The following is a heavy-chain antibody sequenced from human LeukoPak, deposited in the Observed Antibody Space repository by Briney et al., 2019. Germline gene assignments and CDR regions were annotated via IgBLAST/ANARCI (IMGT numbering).Heavy chain of an antibody. CDR1: GFTFSGSA. J-gene: IGHJ4*02. CDR2: IRSKANSYAT. CDR3: TRHVGSSGDFDY. V-gene: IGHV3-73*01. Sequence: PGGSLRLSCAASGFTFSGSAMHWVRQASGKGLKWVGRIRSKANSYATAYAASVKGRFTISRDDSKNTAYLQMNSPKTEDTAVYYCTRHVGSSGDFDYWGQGTLVTVSS. D-gene: IGHD6-6*01.